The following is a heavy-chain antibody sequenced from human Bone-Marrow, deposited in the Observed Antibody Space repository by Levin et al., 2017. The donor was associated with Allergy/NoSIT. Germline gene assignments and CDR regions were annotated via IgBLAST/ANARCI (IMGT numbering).Heavy chain of an antibody. Sequence: GGSLRLSCAASGFTFSSYAMHWVRQAPGKGLEWVAVISYDGSNKYYADSVKGRFTISRDNSKNTLYLQMKSLRAEETAVYYCARDTWVYSSTAGFQHWGQGNLVTVSS. V-gene: IGHV3-30-3*01. CDR3: ARDTWVYSSTAGFQH. D-gene: IGHD6-13*01. J-gene: IGHJ1*01. CDR2: ISYDGSNK. CDR1: GFTFSSYA.